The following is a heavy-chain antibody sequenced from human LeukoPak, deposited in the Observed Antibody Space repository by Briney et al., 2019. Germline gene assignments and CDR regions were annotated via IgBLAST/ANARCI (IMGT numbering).Heavy chain of an antibody. CDR3: ARTSSGRLNYFDY. D-gene: IGHD6-19*01. CDR2: ISSSSSYI. CDR1: GVTVSSTY. V-gene: IGHV3-21*01. Sequence: GGSLRLSCAASGVTVSSTYMSWVRQAPGKGLEWVSSISSSSSYIYYADSVKGRFTISRDNAKNSLYLQMNSLRAEDTAVYYCARTSSGRLNYFDYWGQGTLVTVSS. J-gene: IGHJ4*02.